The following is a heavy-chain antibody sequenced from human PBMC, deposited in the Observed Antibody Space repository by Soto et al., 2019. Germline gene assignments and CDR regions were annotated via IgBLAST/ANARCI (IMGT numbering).Heavy chain of an antibody. CDR2: IKQDGNEK. V-gene: IGHV3-7*01. D-gene: IGHD6-19*01. CDR1: GFTFSSYW. J-gene: IGHJ4*02. Sequence: EVQLVESGGGLVQPGGSLRLSCAASGFTFSSYWMSWVRQAPGKGLEWVANIKQDGNEKYYVDSVKGRFTISRDNAKNSLYMQMSSLRAGDTAVYYCAKGSGWTDYWGQGTLVTVSS. CDR3: AKGSGWTDY.